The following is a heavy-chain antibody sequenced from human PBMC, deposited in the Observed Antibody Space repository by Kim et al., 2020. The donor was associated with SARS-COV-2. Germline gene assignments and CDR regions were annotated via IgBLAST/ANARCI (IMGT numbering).Heavy chain of an antibody. CDR3: AKGTYSGSYGSLDY. CDR2: IYSGGSST. J-gene: IGHJ4*02. D-gene: IGHD1-26*01. Sequence: GGSLRLSCAASGFTFSSYAMSWVRQAPGKGLEWVSVIYSGGSSTYYADSVKGRFTISRDNSKNTLYLQMNSLRAEDTAVYYCAKGTYSGSYGSLDYWGQGTLVIVSS. CDR1: GFTFSSYA. V-gene: IGHV3-23*03.